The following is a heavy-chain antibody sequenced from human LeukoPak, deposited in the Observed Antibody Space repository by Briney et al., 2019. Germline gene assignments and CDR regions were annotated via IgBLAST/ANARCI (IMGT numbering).Heavy chain of an antibody. J-gene: IGHJ6*02. D-gene: IGHD6-13*01. CDR3: ARDNLYSSSWYSYYYGTDV. Sequence: PGGSLRLSCAASGFTFSSYWMHWVRQAPGKGLVWVSRINSDGSSTSYADSVKGRFTISRDNAKNTLYLQMNSLRAEDTAVYYCARDNLYSSSWYSYYYGTDVWGQGTTVTVSS. V-gene: IGHV3-74*01. CDR1: GFTFSSYW. CDR2: INSDGSST.